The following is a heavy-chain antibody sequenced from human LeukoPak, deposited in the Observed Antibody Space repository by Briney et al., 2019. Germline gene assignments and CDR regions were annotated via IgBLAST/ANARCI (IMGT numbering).Heavy chain of an antibody. CDR3: AKGHYGSGSWDY. Sequence: GGSLRLSCAASGFTFSSYGMHRVRQAPGKGLEWVAVISYDGSNKYYADSVKGRFTISRDNSKNTLYLQMNSLRAEDTAVYYCAKGHYGSGSWDYWGQGTLVTVSS. CDR1: GFTFSSYG. D-gene: IGHD3-10*01. CDR2: ISYDGSNK. V-gene: IGHV3-30*18. J-gene: IGHJ4*02.